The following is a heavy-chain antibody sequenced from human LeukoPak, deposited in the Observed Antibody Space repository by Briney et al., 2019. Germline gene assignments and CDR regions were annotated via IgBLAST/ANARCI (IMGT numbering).Heavy chain of an antibody. CDR2: IRWNSGSI. CDR3: AKDIGDIVVGSPSYYFDY. D-gene: IGHD2-15*01. V-gene: IGHV3-9*01. CDR1: GFTFDDYA. Sequence: RPGGSLRLSCAASGFTFDDYAMHWVRHAPGMGLEWVSGIRWNSGSIGYADSVKGRFTISRDNAKNSLYLQMNSMRAEDTALYYCAKDIGDIVVGSPSYYFDYWGQGTLVTVSS. J-gene: IGHJ4*02.